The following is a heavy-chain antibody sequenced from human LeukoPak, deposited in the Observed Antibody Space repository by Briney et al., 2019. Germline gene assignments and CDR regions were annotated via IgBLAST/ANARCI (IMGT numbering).Heavy chain of an antibody. CDR3: AKESAYYDILTGYLEGYFDY. CDR1: GLTVSSNY. J-gene: IGHJ4*02. V-gene: IGHV3-53*05. Sequence: PGGSLRLSCAASGLTVSSNYMSWVRQAPGKGLEWVSVIYSGGSTYYADSVKGRFTISRDNSKNTLYLQMNSLRAEDTAVYYCAKESAYYDILTGYLEGYFDYWGQGTLVTVSS. CDR2: IYSGGST. D-gene: IGHD3-9*01.